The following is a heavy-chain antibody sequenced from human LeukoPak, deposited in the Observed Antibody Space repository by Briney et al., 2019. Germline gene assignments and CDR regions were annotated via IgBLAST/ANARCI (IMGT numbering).Heavy chain of an antibody. CDR1: GGSISSSSYY. V-gene: IGHV4-39*07. D-gene: IGHD5-18*01. Sequence: PSETLSLTCTVSGGSISSSSYYWGWIRQPPGKGLEWIGSIYYSGSTYYNPSLKSRVTISVDTSKNQVFLKLMSVTAADTAVFYCARYRGFSSGNWFDPWGQGILVTVSS. CDR3: ARYRGFSSGNWFDP. J-gene: IGHJ5*02. CDR2: IYYSGST.